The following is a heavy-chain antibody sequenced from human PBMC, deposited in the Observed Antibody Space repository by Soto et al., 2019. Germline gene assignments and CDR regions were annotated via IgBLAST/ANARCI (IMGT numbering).Heavy chain of an antibody. V-gene: IGHV3-64D*06. CDR3: VKATVSIAVAGPYYYYGMDV. J-gene: IGHJ6*02. CDR1: GFTFSSYA. Sequence: PGGSLRLSCSASGFTFSSYAMHWVRQAPGKGLEYVSAISSNGGSTYYADSVKGRFTISRDNSKNTLYLQMSSLRAEDTAVYYCVKATVSIAVAGPYYYYGMDVWGQGTTVTVSS. CDR2: ISSNGGST. D-gene: IGHD6-19*01.